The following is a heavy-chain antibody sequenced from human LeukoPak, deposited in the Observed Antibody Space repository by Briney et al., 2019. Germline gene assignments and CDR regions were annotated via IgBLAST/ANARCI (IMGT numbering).Heavy chain of an antibody. J-gene: IGHJ5*02. Sequence: PGGSLRLSCAASGFTFSSYAMSWVRQAPGKGLEWVSVISGSGGGTDYADSVKGRFTISRDNSKNTLYLQMNGLRAEDTAVYYCAKEKRSSSWYRNCFDPWGQGTLVTVSS. V-gene: IGHV3-23*01. CDR2: ISGSGGGT. CDR1: GFTFSSYA. CDR3: AKEKRSSSWYRNCFDP. D-gene: IGHD6-13*01.